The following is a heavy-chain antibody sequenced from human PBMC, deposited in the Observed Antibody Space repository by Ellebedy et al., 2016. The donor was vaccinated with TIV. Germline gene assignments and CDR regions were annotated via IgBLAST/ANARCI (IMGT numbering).Heavy chain of an antibody. CDR1: GFTFSNYW. V-gene: IGHV3-74*01. D-gene: IGHD2-8*01. Sequence: GESLKISCAASGFTFSNYWMHWVRQAPGKGLMWDSNIDSDGSTTIYVDSVKGRFTISRDNAKNTLYLQMNSLTVEDTGVYYCARGSDGQDYWGQGTLVTVSS. CDR2: IDSDGSTT. J-gene: IGHJ4*02. CDR3: ARGSDGQDY.